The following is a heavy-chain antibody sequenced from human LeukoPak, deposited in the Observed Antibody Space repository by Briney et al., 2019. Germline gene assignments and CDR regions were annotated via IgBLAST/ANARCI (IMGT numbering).Heavy chain of an antibody. CDR2: IYYSGST. CDR1: GGSISSSSYY. Sequence: NSSETLSLTCTVSGGSISSSSYYWGWIRQPPGKGLEWIGSIYYSGSTYYNPSLKSRVTISVDTSKNQFSLKLSSVTAADTAVYYCARDRRRLGFDPWGQGTLVTVSS. D-gene: IGHD6-25*01. CDR3: ARDRRRLGFDP. V-gene: IGHV4-39*07. J-gene: IGHJ5*02.